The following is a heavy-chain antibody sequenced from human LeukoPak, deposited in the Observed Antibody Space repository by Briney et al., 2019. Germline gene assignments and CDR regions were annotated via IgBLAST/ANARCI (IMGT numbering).Heavy chain of an antibody. CDR2: IKSNSGAT. CDR1: GYTFTGYY. D-gene: IGHD2-2*03. Sequence: ASVKVSCKASGYTFTGYYMHWVRQAPGQGLEWMGRIKSNSGATNYAQKFQGRVTMTRDTSISTAYMELSRLRSDDTAVYYCARDHDTTGYYFFNYWGQGILVTVSS. V-gene: IGHV1-2*06. J-gene: IGHJ4*02. CDR3: ARDHDTTGYYFFNY.